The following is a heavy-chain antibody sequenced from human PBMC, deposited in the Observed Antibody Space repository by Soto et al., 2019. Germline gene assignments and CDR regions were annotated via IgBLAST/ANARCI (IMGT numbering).Heavy chain of an antibody. J-gene: IGHJ5*02. CDR2: IYYTGST. V-gene: IGHV4-30-4*01. CDR3: ARTHRVVVVVATPYWFDP. D-gene: IGHD2-15*01. CDR1: GGSISSGDDY. Sequence: QVQLQESGPGLVKPSQTLSLTCTVSGGSISSGDDYWSWIRQPPGKGLEGIGHIYYTGSTYYNPSLKSRVTISVDTSKNQFSLKLSSVTAADTAVYYCARTHRVVVVVATPYWFDPWGQGTLVTVSA.